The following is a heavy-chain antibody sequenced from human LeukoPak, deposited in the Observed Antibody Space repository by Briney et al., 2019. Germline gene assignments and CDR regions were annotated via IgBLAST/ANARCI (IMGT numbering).Heavy chain of an antibody. CDR2: INHSGST. V-gene: IGHV4-34*01. J-gene: IGHJ5*02. Sequence: SETLSLTCAVYGGSFSGYYWSWIRQPPGKGLEWIGEINHSGSTNYNPSLKSRVTISVDTSKNQFSLKLSSVTAADTAVYYCARGTPGIFGVVIKDVWWFDPWGQGTLVTVSS. CDR1: GGSFSGYY. CDR3: ARGTPGIFGVVIKDVWWFDP. D-gene: IGHD3-3*01.